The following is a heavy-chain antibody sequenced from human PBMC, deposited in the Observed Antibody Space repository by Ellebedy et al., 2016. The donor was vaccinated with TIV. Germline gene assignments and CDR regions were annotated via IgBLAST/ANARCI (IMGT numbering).Heavy chain of an antibody. J-gene: IGHJ5*02. V-gene: IGHV4-39*02. CDR1: GGSISSSSYY. Sequence: MPSETLSLTCTVSGGSISSSSYYWGWIRQPPGKGLEWIGSIYYSGNTYYNPSLKSRVTISRDTSKNQFSLNLSSVPAADTAVYYCARDPALPRGRFDTWGQGTLVTVSS. CDR3: ARDPALPRGRFDT. CDR2: IYYSGNT.